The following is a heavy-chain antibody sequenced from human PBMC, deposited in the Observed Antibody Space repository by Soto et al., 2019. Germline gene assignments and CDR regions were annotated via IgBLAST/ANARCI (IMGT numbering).Heavy chain of an antibody. D-gene: IGHD2-15*01. V-gene: IGHV4-38-2*01. CDR3: ARGWYDFDV. Sequence: SETLSLTCDVSVEPMTGGYYWGWIRQSPGKGLEWIGSIYYGGTTYYNPSLRSRLAISIDTSKNQFSLRLSSVTAADTALYYCARGWYDFDVWGQGTLVTVSS. J-gene: IGHJ4*02. CDR1: VEPMTGGYY. CDR2: IYYGGTT.